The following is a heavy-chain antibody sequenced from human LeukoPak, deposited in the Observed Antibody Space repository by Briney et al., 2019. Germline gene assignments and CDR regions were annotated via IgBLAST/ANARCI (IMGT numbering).Heavy chain of an antibody. CDR2: INAYNGNT. CDR3: ASLGSPPILDDSSGYYGN. J-gene: IGHJ4*02. CDR1: GYTFTSYG. V-gene: IGHV1-18*01. D-gene: IGHD3-22*01. Sequence: ASVKVSCKASGYTFTSYGISWVRQAPGQGLEWMGWINAYNGNTNYAQKLQGRVTMTTDTSTSTAYMELRSLRSDDTAVYYCASLGSPPILDDSSGYYGNWGQGTLVTVSS.